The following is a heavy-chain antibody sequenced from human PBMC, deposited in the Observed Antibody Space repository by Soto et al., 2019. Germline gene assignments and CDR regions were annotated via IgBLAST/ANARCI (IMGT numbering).Heavy chain of an antibody. V-gene: IGHV1-69*01. CDR1: RVAFSKFI. CDR2: IIPIFGTA. Sequence: QAQLEQSGGEVKKPGSSVKVSCKASRVAFSKFIVTWVRQAPGLGLEWVGGIIPIFGTANYAQQFQGRVTITADEATSTSYMEMNNLRSEDTAVYYCAKVRYSSPMGYYYGMDVWGQGTTVTVSS. CDR3: AKVRYSSPMGYYYGMDV. D-gene: IGHD6-19*01. J-gene: IGHJ6*02.